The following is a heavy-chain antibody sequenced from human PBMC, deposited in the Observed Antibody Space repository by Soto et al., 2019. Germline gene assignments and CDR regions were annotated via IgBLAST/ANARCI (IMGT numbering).Heavy chain of an antibody. V-gene: IGHV1-18*01. CDR3: ARAPITMVRGVMGAFDI. J-gene: IGHJ3*02. CDR2: ISAYNGNT. CDR1: GYTFTSYG. D-gene: IGHD3-10*01. Sequence: QVQLVQSGAGVKKLGASVKVSCKASGYTFTSYGISWVRQAPGQGLEWMGWISAYNGNTNYAQKLQGRVTMTTDTSTSTAYMELRSLRSDDTAVYYCARAPITMVRGVMGAFDIWGQGTMVTVSS.